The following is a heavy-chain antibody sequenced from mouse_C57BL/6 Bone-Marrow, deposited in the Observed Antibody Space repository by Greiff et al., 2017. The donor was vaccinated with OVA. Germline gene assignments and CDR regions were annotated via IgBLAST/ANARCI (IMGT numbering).Heavy chain of an antibody. Sequence: EVQLQQSGAELVRPGASVKLSCTASGFNIKDDYMHWVKQRPEQGLEWIGWIDPENGDTEYASKFQGKATITADTSSNTAYLQLSSLTSEDTAVDYCTTRSSPYYYAMDYWGQGTSVTVSS. CDR3: TTRSSPYYYAMDY. CDR2: IDPENGDT. D-gene: IGHD1-1*01. V-gene: IGHV14-4*01. CDR1: GFNIKDDY. J-gene: IGHJ4*01.